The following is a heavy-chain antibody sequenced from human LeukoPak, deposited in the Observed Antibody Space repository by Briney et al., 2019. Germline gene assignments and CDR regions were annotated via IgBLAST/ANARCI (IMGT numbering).Heavy chain of an antibody. D-gene: IGHD6-19*01. CDR3: ARETVAGISDY. CDR2: TYYRSKWYN. CDR1: GDSVSSNSAS. Sequence: SQTLSLTCALSGDSVSSNSASWNWLRQSPSRGLEWLGRTYYRSKWYNDYALSVKSRITINPDTSKNQFSLQLNSVTPEDTAVYYCARETVAGISDYWGQGTLVTVSS. V-gene: IGHV6-1*01. J-gene: IGHJ4*02.